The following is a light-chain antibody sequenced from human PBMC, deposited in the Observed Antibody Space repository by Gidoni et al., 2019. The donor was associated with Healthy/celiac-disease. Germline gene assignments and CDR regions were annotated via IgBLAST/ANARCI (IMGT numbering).Light chain of an antibody. J-gene: IGKJ4*01. CDR3: QQYDNLPLT. CDR2: DAS. V-gene: IGKV1-33*01. Sequence: DIQMTQSPSSLSASVGDRVTITCQASQDISNYLNWYQQKPGKAPKLLIYDASNLETGVPSRFSGSVSGTDFTFTSSSLQPEDIATYYWQQYDNLPLTFGGGTKVEIK. CDR1: QDISNY.